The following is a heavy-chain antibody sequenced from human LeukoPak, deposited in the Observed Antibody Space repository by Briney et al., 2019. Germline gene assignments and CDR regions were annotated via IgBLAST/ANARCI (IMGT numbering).Heavy chain of an antibody. CDR3: ARDGSSGYYNQDAFDI. Sequence: ASVKVSCKTSGYNFIIFGMSWVRQAPGQGLEWMGWISAKNGDTNSVEKLQGRVTMTTDTSTSTAYMELRSLTSDDTAVYYCARDGSSGYYNQDAFDIWGQGTMVTVSS. CDR1: GYNFIIFG. CDR2: ISAKNGDT. J-gene: IGHJ3*02. D-gene: IGHD3-22*01. V-gene: IGHV1-18*04.